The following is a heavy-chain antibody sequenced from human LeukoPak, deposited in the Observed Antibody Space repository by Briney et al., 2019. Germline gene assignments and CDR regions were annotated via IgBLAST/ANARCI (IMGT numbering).Heavy chain of an antibody. D-gene: IGHD2-15*01. CDR3: ARDIPPGYCSGSSCYFDY. V-gene: IGHV1-18*04. CDR1: GYTFTSYG. CDR2: ISAYNGNT. Sequence: ASVKVSCKASGYTFTSYGISWVRQAPGQGLEWMGWISAYNGNTNYAQKLQGRVTMTTDTSTSTAYMELRSLRSDDTAVYYCARDIPPGYCSGSSCYFDYWGQGTLVTVSS. J-gene: IGHJ4*02.